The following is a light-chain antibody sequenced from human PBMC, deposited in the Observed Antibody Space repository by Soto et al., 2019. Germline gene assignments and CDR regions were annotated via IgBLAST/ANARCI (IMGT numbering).Light chain of an antibody. V-gene: IGLV1-44*01. CDR3: AAWDDSLNGPE. Sequence: QLVLTQPPSASGTPGQRVTISCSGSSANIGANAVHWYQQLPGTAPKLLIYSNNQRPSGVPDRFSGSKSGTSASLAISGLQSEDEADYYCAAWDDSLNGPEFGGGTKVTVL. J-gene: IGLJ2*01. CDR1: SANIGANA. CDR2: SNN.